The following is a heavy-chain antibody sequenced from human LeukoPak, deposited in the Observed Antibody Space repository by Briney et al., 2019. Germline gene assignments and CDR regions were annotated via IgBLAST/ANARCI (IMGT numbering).Heavy chain of an antibody. CDR3: ARENDCGGDCYSWFDP. CDR2: IYYSGST. Sequence: SQTLSLTCTVSGGSISSGGYYWSWIRQPPGKGLEWIGYIYYSGSTYYNPSLKSRVTISVDRSKNQFSLKLSSVTAADTAVYYCARENDCGGDCYSWFDPWGQGTLVTVSS. J-gene: IGHJ5*02. CDR1: GGSISSGGYY. D-gene: IGHD2-21*01. V-gene: IGHV4-30-2*01.